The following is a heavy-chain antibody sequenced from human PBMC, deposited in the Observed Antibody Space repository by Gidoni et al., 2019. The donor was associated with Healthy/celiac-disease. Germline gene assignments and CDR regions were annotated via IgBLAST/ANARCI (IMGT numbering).Heavy chain of an antibody. CDR1: GFTVSSNY. J-gene: IGHJ4*02. D-gene: IGHD3-22*01. V-gene: IGHV3-53*02. CDR3: ARLTYYYDSSGSSGVDY. CDR2: IYSGGST. Sequence: EVQLVETVGGLIQPGGSLRLSCAASGFTVSSNYMSWVRQAPGKGLEWVSVIYSGGSTYYADSVKGRFTISRDNSKNTLYLQMNSLRAEDTAVYYCARLTYYYDSSGSSGVDYWGQGTLVTVSS.